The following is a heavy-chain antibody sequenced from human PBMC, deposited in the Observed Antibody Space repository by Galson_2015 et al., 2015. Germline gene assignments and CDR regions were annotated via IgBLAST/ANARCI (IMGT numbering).Heavy chain of an antibody. V-gene: IGHV3-21*01. CDR3: ARVNSCSGGSCQGSVREDYMDV. J-gene: IGHJ6*03. Sequence: SGFTFSSYSMNWVRQAPGKGLEWVSSISSSSSYIYYADSVKGRFTISRDNAKNSLYLQMNSLRAEDTAVYYCARVNSCSGGSCQGSVREDYMDVWGKGTTVTVSS. CDR1: GFTFSSYS. D-gene: IGHD2-15*01. CDR2: ISSSSSYI.